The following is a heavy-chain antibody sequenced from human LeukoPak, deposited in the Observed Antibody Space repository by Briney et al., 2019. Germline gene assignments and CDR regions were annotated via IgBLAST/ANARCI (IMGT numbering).Heavy chain of an antibody. CDR2: ISGSGGST. V-gene: IGHV3-23*01. D-gene: IGHD6-6*01. CDR3: AKDRRSSSGVDY. J-gene: IGHJ4*02. CDR1: GFTFSSYA. Sequence: GGSLRLSCAASGFTFSSYAMSWVRQAPGKGLEWVSAISGSGGSTYYADSVKGRFSISRDNSKNTLYLQMNSLRAEDTAVYYCAKDRRSSSGVDYWGQGTLVTVSS.